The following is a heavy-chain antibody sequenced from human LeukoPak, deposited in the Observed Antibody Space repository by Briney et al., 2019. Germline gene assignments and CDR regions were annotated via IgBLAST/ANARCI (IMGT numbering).Heavy chain of an antibody. D-gene: IGHD7-27*01. CDR1: GGSFSGYY. CDR3: ARGRRDWGSYYYHMDV. Sequence: PSETLSLTCAVYGGSFSGYYWSWIRQPPGKGLEWLGEINHSGRINYNPSLKSRVTISVDTSKNQFSLKVSSVTAADTAVYYCARGRRDWGSYYYHMDVWGKGTTVTVSS. V-gene: IGHV4-34*01. CDR2: INHSGRI. J-gene: IGHJ6*03.